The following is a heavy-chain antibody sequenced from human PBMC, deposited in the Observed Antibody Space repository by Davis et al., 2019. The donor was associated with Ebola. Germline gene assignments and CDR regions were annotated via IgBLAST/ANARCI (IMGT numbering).Heavy chain of an antibody. V-gene: IGHV1-18*01. Sequence: ASVKVSCKASGYTFTSYGISWVRQAPGQGLEWMGWISAYNGNTNYAQKFQGRVTMTRDTSTSTVYMELSSLRSEDTAVYYCARWGTTDNPTYGMDVWGQGTTVTVSS. D-gene: IGHD4-17*01. CDR1: GYTFTSYG. CDR3: ARWGTTDNPTYGMDV. CDR2: ISAYNGNT. J-gene: IGHJ6*02.